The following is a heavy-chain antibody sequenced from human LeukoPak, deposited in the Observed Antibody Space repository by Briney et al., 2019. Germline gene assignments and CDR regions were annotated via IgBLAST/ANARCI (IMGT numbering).Heavy chain of an antibody. D-gene: IGHD2-2*02. CDR2: IYYSWST. J-gene: IGHJ6*02. CDR1: GGSITTGDYY. CDR3: AKHQCSSTRCYSFYYYGMDV. Sequence: SETLSLTCTVSGGSITTGDYYWGWIRQPPGKGPEWIGSIYYSWSTYYNPSLKSRVTISVDTSKNQFSLNLSSVTAADTAVYYCAKHQCSSTRCYSFYYYGMDVWGQGTTVTVSS. V-gene: IGHV4-39*01.